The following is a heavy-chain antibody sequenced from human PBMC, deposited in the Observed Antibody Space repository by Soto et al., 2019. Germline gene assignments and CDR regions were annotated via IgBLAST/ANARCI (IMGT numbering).Heavy chain of an antibody. J-gene: IGHJ6*02. V-gene: IGHV1-69*13. CDR2: IIPIFGTA. Sequence: GASVKVSCKASGGTFSSYAISWVRQAPGQGLEWMGGIIPIFGTANYAQKFQGRVTITADESTSTAYMELSSLRSEDTAVYYCARGITMVRAPFDYGMDVWGQGTTVTVSS. CDR1: GGTFSSYA. CDR3: ARGITMVRAPFDYGMDV. D-gene: IGHD3-10*01.